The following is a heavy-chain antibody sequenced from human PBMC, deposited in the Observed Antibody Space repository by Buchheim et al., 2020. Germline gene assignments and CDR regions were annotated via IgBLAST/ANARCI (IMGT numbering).Heavy chain of an antibody. J-gene: IGHJ4*02. CDR2: ILYNGNT. Sequence: QLQLQESGPGLLKPSETLSLTCSVSGDSITSRSHYWGWIRQPPGKGLEWVASILYNGNTYYSPSLQSRLTVFAETSKNQFSLKLSSVTAADTAVYFCATQRRDGYNFWDYWGQGTL. CDR1: GDSITSRSHY. V-gene: IGHV4-39*01. CDR3: ATQRRDGYNFWDY. D-gene: IGHD5-24*01.